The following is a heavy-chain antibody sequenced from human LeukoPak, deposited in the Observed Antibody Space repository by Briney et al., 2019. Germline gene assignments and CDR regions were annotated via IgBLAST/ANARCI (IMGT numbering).Heavy chain of an antibody. CDR1: GYTFTNYG. J-gene: IGHJ3*02. Sequence: GASVKVSCKASGYTFTNYGITWVRQAPGQGLEWLGWISAYNGDTNYEQKLQGRVTMTTDTSTSTAYMELRSLRADDTAIYYCARGGGVVGGTTGAFDIWGQGTMVTVSS. V-gene: IGHV1-18*01. CDR2: ISAYNGDT. D-gene: IGHD1-26*01. CDR3: ARGGGVVGGTTGAFDI.